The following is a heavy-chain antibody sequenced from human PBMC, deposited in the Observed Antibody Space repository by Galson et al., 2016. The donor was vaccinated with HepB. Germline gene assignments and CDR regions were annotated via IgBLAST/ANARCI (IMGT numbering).Heavy chain of an antibody. J-gene: IGHJ3*02. D-gene: IGHD6-19*01. CDR3: AKPLEQWLLLDAFDI. V-gene: IGHV3-23*01. CDR2: ISGSGGST. Sequence: SLRLSCAASGFTFSNYAMTWVRQAPGKGLEWVSTISGSGGSTYYADSVKGRFTISRDKSRNKLYLQMSTLGVDDTAVYYCAKPLEQWLLLDAFDIWGQGTMLTVSS. CDR1: GFTFSNYA.